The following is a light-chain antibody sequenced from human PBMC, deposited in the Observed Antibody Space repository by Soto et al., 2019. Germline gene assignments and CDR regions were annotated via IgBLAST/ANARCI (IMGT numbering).Light chain of an antibody. CDR2: AAS. Sequence: DIQMTQSPSSLSASVGDRVTITCRAGQNINTYLNWYQQKPGTAPKLLIYAASSLQSGVPSRFSGSVSGTDFTLTISSLQPEDFATYYCQESYSTPPTFGQGTKVEIK. CDR3: QESYSTPPT. CDR1: QNINTY. V-gene: IGKV1-39*01. J-gene: IGKJ1*01.